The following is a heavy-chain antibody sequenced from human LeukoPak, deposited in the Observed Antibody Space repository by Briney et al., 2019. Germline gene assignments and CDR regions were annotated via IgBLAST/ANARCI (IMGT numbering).Heavy chain of an antibody. CDR3: ARGIRFLEWSYDAFDI. V-gene: IGHV3-7*01. J-gene: IGHJ3*02. CDR2: IKQDGSEK. Sequence: PGGSLRLSCAASGFTFGSYWMSWVRQAPGKGLEWVANIKQDGSEKYYVDSVKGRFTISRDNAKNSLYLQMNSLRAEDTAVYYCARGIRFLEWSYDAFDIWGQGTMVTVSS. D-gene: IGHD3-3*01. CDR1: GFTFGSYW.